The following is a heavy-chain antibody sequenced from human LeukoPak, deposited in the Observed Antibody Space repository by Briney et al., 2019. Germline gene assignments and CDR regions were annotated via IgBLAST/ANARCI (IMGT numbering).Heavy chain of an antibody. D-gene: IGHD2-15*01. CDR2: ISYDGSNK. V-gene: IGHV3-30-3*01. CDR1: GFTFSSYA. J-gene: IGHJ6*02. CDR3: ALPLVAATYYYYGMDV. Sequence: PGGSLRLSCAASGFTFSSYAMHWVRQAPGKGLEWVAVISYDGSNKYYADSVKGRFTISRDNSKNTLYPQMNSLRAEDTAVYYCALPLVAATYYYYGMDVWGQGTTVTVSS.